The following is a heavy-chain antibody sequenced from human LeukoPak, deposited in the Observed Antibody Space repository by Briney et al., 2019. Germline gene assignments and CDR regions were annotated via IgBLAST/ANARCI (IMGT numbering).Heavy chain of an antibody. D-gene: IGHD6-13*01. J-gene: IGHJ4*02. V-gene: IGHV4-38-2*02. Sequence: PSETLSLTCTVSGYSISSGYYWGWIRQPPGKGLEWIGSIYHSGSTYYNPSLKSRVTISVDTSKNQFSLKLSSVTAADTAVYYCSGPYSSSWYETYWGQGTLVTVSS. CDR3: SGPYSSSWYETY. CDR2: IYHSGST. CDR1: GYSISSGYY.